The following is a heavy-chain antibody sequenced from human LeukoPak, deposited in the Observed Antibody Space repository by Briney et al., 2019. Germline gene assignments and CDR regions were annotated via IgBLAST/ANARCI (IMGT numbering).Heavy chain of an antibody. CDR3: ARDPQLRFLEWLPKDIDY. CDR1: GGTFSSYA. V-gene: IGHV1-69*04. CDR2: IIPILGIA. D-gene: IGHD3-3*01. J-gene: IGHJ4*02. Sequence: SVKVSCKASGGTFSSYAISWVRQAPGQGLEWMGRIIPILGIANYAQKFQGRVTITADKSTSTAYMELSSLRSEDTAVYYCARDPQLRFLEWLPKDIDYWGQGTLVTVSS.